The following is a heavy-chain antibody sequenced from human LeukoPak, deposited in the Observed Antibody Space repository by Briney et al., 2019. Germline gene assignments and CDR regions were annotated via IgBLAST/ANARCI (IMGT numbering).Heavy chain of an antibody. V-gene: IGHV3-7*01. CDR3: AREPWSIAYCSSTNCGLNS. CDR1: GFTFSSYA. Sequence: GGSLRLSCAASGFTFSSYAMHWVRQAPGKGLEWVAIIKPDGSDKSYVDSVKGRFTVSRDNAKNSLYLQMSSLRTEDTAVYYCAREPWSIAYCSSTNCGLNSWGQGTLVTVSS. J-gene: IGHJ4*02. CDR2: IKPDGSDK. D-gene: IGHD2-2*01.